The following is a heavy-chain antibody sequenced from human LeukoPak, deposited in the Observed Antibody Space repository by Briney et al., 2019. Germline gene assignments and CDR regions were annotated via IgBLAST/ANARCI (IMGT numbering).Heavy chain of an antibody. CDR1: GYAFTDYY. D-gene: IGHD2-21*02. J-gene: IGHJ4*02. V-gene: IGHV1-2*02. CDR3: ARGHAVTASFDF. Sequence: VSVKVSCKASGYAFTDYYMYWVRQAPGQGLEWMGLINPNSGATNYAQKFQGRVTMSRDTSISTAYMELSSLISDDTAVYYCARGHAVTASFDFWGQGALVTVSS. CDR2: INPNSGAT.